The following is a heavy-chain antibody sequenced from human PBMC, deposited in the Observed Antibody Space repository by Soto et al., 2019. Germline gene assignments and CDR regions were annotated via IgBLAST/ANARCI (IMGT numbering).Heavy chain of an antibody. CDR1: GYTFSGYY. Sequence: ASVKVSCKASGYTFSGYYIYWVRQAPGQGLEWMGWINPNNGGTNYAQKFQGRVTMTRDTSTSTVYMELSSLRSEDTAVYYCARSPYSSGSYYPIDYWGQGTLVTVSS. V-gene: IGHV1-2*02. J-gene: IGHJ4*02. D-gene: IGHD3-22*01. CDR3: ARSPYSSGSYYPIDY. CDR2: INPNNGGT.